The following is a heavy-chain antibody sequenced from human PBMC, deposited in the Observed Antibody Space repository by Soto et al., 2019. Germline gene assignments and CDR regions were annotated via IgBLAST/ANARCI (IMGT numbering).Heavy chain of an antibody. D-gene: IGHD4-17*01. J-gene: IGHJ5*02. CDR2: ISWYSGKI. V-gene: IGHV3-9*01. CDR1: GFSIADFA. CDR3: SKDNPGRYGDYESTWLEP. Sequence: LRLSCTASGFSIADFASDWVRQSPCKVLEVASIISWYSGKIGYADSVTGRFSASRDNAKNSLFLQMRSLKPEAPAFYFCSKDNPGRYGDYESTWLEPWGQGTLLTVSS.